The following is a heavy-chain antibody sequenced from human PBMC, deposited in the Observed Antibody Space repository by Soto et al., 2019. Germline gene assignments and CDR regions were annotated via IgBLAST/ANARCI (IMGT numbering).Heavy chain of an antibody. CDR2: ISGSGGNT. J-gene: IGHJ4*02. D-gene: IGHD3-10*01. CDR1: GFTFSSYA. CDR3: AKEGPRRGGGYFDY. V-gene: IGHV3-23*01. Sequence: EVQLLESGGGLVQPGGSLRLSCAASGFTFSSYAMSWVRQAPGKGLEWVSGISGSGGNTYYADSVKGRFTISRDNSKNPLDLQRNGRRAEETALYYWAKEGPRRGGGYFDYWGQGTLVTVSS.